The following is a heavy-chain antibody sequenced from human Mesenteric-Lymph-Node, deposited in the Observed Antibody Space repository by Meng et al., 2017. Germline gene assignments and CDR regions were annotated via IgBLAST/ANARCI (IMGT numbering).Heavy chain of an antibody. CDR3: ARRGSGYHLDY. J-gene: IGHJ4*02. CDR1: GFTFSSYD. D-gene: IGHD5-12*01. V-gene: IGHV3-13*01. Sequence: GESLKISCAACGFTFSSYDMHWVRQATGKGLEWVSAIGTAGDTYYPDSVKGRFTISREDAKSSSYLQMNSLRAGDTAVYYCARRGSGYHLDYWGQGTLVTVSS. CDR2: IGTAGDT.